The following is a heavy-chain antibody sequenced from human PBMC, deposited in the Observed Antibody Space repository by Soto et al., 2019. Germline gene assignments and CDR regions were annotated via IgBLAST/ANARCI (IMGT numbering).Heavy chain of an antibody. V-gene: IGHV4-30-2*01. CDR2: IYHTGTT. CDR3: GRPFYDWGGAFDT. D-gene: IGHD3-16*01. Sequence: QLQLQESGSRLVKPSQTLSLTCAVSGASIITGGYSCSWIRQPPGKGLEWIGYIYHTGTTDYNPSLKSRVSMSLDRAKNQCSLKLSSVTAADTAVYFCGRPFYDWGGAFDTWGRGTMVTVSS. CDR1: GASIITGGYS. J-gene: IGHJ3*02.